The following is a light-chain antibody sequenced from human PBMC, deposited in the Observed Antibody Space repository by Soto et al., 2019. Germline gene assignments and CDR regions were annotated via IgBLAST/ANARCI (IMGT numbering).Light chain of an antibody. CDR2: DAS. V-gene: IGKV1-5*01. J-gene: IGKJ1*01. CDR1: QSIGRW. CDR3: QQYNSYSWT. Sequence: DIQMTQPPSTMSASIGDRVTITCRARQSIGRWWAWYQQNPLKPPNLLIYDASSLQSGVPSRFSGSGSGTEFSLTICSLQPDDFATYSCQQYNSYSWTFGQGTKVDIK.